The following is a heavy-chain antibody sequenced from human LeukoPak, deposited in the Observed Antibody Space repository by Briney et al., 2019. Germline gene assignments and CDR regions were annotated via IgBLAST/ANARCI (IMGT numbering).Heavy chain of an antibody. V-gene: IGHV1-18*01. J-gene: IGHJ3*02. Sequence: ASMKVSCKASGYTFISHGISWVRQAPGKGLEWMGWISAHNGDTNYEQKFQGRVTMTTDTATSTIYMELRSLRSDDTAVYYCARADGGNLDAFDIWGQGTMVTVSS. CDR3: ARADGGNLDAFDI. D-gene: IGHD4-23*01. CDR1: GYTFISHG. CDR2: ISAHNGDT.